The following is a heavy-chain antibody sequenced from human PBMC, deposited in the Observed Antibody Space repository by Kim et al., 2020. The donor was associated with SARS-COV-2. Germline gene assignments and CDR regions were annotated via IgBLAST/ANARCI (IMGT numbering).Heavy chain of an antibody. CDR2: IYYSGST. Sequence: SETLSLTCTVSGGSISSSSYYWGWIRQPPGKGLEWIGSIYYSGSTYYNPSFKSRVTISVDTSKNQFSLKLSSVTAADTAVYYCATGRSLSSPNWFDPWGQGTLVTVSS. J-gene: IGHJ5*02. CDR3: ATGRSLSSPNWFDP. CDR1: GGSISSSSYY. D-gene: IGHD3-10*01. V-gene: IGHV4-39*01.